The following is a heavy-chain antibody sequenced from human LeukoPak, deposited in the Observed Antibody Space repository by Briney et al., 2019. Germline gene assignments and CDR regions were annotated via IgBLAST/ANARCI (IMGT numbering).Heavy chain of an antibody. J-gene: IGHJ6*03. Sequence: GGSLRLSCAASGFTFSSYWMSWVRQAPGKGLEWVANIKQDGSEKYYVDSVKGRFTISRDNAKNSLYLQMNSLRAEDTAVYYCARLRKASGSYYYYYMDVWGKGTTVTISS. V-gene: IGHV3-7*01. CDR3: ARLRKASGSYYYYYMDV. CDR1: GFTFSSYW. D-gene: IGHD1-26*01. CDR2: IKQDGSEK.